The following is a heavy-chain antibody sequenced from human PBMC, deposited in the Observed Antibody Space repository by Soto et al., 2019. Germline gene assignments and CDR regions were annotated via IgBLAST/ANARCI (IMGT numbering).Heavy chain of an antibody. J-gene: IGHJ2*01. CDR1: GGSFSGFY. D-gene: IGHD2-15*01. V-gene: IGHV4-34*01. CDR2: INYSGST. Sequence: QVQLQQWGAGLLKPSETLSLTCAVYGGSFSGFYWSWIRQPPGKGMEWIGAINYSGSTNYNPSLKSRVTISAHTSKNQFSLQLSSVTAADTAVYYCVSKLGSCTGGSCNWYFDLWGRGTLVTVSS. CDR3: VSKLGSCTGGSCNWYFDL.